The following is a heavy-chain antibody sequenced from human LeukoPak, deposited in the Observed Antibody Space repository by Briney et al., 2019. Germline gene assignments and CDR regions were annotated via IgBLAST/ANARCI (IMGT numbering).Heavy chain of an antibody. J-gene: IGHJ4*02. V-gene: IGHV3-74*01. Sequence: GGSLRLSCAASGFTFSSYWMHWVRQAPGKGLVWVSRINGDGSSTTYADSMKGQFTISRDNAKNTLYLQMNSLRAEDTAVYYCARGYSSSYRIDYWGQGTLVTVSS. CDR2: INGDGSST. CDR1: GFTFSSYW. D-gene: IGHD6-6*01. CDR3: ARGYSSSYRIDY.